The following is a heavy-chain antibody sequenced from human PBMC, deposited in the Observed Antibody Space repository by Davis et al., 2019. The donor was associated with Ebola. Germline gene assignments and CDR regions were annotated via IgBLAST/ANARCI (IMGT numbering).Heavy chain of an antibody. CDR3: ATPSSSYDY. CDR1: GGSFSGYY. J-gene: IGHJ4*02. Sequence: SETLSLTCGVYGGSFSGYYWSWIRQPPGKGLEWIGEINHSGSTNYNPSLKSRVTISVDTSKNQFSLKLSSVTAADTAVYYCATPSSSYDYWGQGTLVTVSS. CDR2: INHSGST. V-gene: IGHV4-34*01. D-gene: IGHD6-13*01.